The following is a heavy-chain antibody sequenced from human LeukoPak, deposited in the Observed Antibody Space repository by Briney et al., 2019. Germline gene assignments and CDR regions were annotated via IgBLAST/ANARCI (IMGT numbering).Heavy chain of an antibody. V-gene: IGHV3-30-3*01. CDR2: ISYDGSNK. D-gene: IGHD6-13*01. CDR1: GFTFSSYA. Sequence: GRSLRLSCAASGFTFSSYAMRWVRQAPGKGLEWVAVISYDGSNKYYADSVKGRFTISRDNSKNTLYLQMNSLRAEDTAVYYCARDMGHSSSWYVDAFDIWGQGTMVTVSS. CDR3: ARDMGHSSSWYVDAFDI. J-gene: IGHJ3*02.